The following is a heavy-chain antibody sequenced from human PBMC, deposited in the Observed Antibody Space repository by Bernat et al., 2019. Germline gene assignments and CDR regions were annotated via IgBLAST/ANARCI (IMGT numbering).Heavy chain of an antibody. CDR1: GDTFSSYA. V-gene: IGHV1-69*01. J-gene: IGHJ4*02. CDR2: IIPIFGTA. CDR3: ARGACSSTSCSKRFDY. Sequence: QVQLVQSGAEVKKPGSSVKVSCKASGDTFSSYAISWVRQAPGQGLEWMGGIIPIFGTANYAQKFQGRDTITADESTSTAYMELSSLRSEDTAVYYCARGACSSTSCSKRFDYWGQGTLVTVSS. D-gene: IGHD2-2*01.